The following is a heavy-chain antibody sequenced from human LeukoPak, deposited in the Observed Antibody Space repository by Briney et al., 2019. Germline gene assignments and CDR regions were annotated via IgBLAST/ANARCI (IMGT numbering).Heavy chain of an antibody. Sequence: GGALRLSFAASGFAVRVYKMNLMRQGPGEGVEWVLSLYTTNDWIYYEDSVMGRFTISRDSAKNSLYLQMNSLRAEDTAVYFCARGGVGAQRSDTFDIWGQGTMVAVSS. V-gene: IGHV3-21*01. J-gene: IGHJ3*02. D-gene: IGHD1-26*01. CDR3: ARGGVGAQRSDTFDI. CDR1: GFAVRVYK. CDR2: LYTTNDWI.